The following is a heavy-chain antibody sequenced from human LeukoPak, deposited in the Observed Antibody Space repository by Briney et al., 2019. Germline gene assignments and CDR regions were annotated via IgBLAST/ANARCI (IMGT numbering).Heavy chain of an antibody. D-gene: IGHD3-22*01. V-gene: IGHV3-43*02. CDR2: ISGDGGRT. Sequence: GGSLRLSCAASGFSFDDYAMHWVRQAPGKGLEWVSLISGDGGRTFYADSVKGRFTISRDNSKNSLYPQMNSLRSEDTALYSCAKDIHDRGYPDYWGQGTLVTVSS. CDR1: GFSFDDYA. CDR3: AKDIHDRGYPDY. J-gene: IGHJ4*02.